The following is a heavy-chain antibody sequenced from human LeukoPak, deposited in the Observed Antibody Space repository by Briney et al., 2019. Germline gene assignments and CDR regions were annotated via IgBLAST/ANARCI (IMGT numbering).Heavy chain of an antibody. CDR3: ARDQGSFDY. J-gene: IGHJ4*02. V-gene: IGHV3-74*01. Sequence: PGGPLRLSCAASGFTFSSYWMHWIRQAPGKGLVWVSRIHSDGIGTSYADSVRGRFTISRDNAKNTLYLQMNSLRAEDTAVYYCARDQGSFDYWGQGTLVT. CDR1: GFTFSSYW. CDR2: IHSDGIGT.